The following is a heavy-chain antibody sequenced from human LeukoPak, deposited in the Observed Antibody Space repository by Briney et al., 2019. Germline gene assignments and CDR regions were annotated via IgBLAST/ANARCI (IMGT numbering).Heavy chain of an antibody. D-gene: IGHD3-9*01. V-gene: IGHV3-23*01. J-gene: IGHJ4*02. CDR3: AKVRYVGYYFDT. CDR1: GFTFSNYA. CDR2: ISGSGGTT. Sequence: GVSLRLSCAASGFTFSNYAMNWVRQARGKGLEWVSSISGSGGTTYYADSVKGRFTISRDNSKNTLYLQMNSLRAEDTAVYYCAKVRYVGYYFDTWGQGTLVTVSS.